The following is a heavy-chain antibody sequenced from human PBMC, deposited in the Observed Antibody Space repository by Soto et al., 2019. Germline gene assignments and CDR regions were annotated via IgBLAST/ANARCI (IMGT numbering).Heavy chain of an antibody. D-gene: IGHD6-13*01. CDR3: ASGTLGTIAAPAP. CDR1: GVTIRGYY. V-gene: IGHV4-59*01. J-gene: IGHJ5*02. CDR2: IYYTGGT. Sequence: SETLSLTCNVSGVTIRGYYWNWIRQPPGKTLEWIGSIYYTGGTNYNPSLKSRVTISVDTSKNHFSLKFNSLTAADTAVYYGASGTLGTIAAPAPWGKGTLVTVSS.